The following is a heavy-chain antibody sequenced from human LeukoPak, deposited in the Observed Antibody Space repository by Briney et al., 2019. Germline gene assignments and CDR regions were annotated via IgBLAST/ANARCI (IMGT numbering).Heavy chain of an antibody. CDR2: ISGDSVNT. V-gene: IGHV3-23*01. D-gene: IGHD6-19*01. CDR1: KFTFSNYA. J-gene: IGHJ3*02. CDR3: ARESLGRGYSSGVGAFDI. Sequence: QSGGSLRLSCAASKFTFSNYAMNWFRQAPGKGLEWVSTISGDSVNTYYADSVKGRSTISRDNSKNTLYLQMNSLRAEDTAVYYCARESLGRGYSSGVGAFDIWGQGTMVTVSS.